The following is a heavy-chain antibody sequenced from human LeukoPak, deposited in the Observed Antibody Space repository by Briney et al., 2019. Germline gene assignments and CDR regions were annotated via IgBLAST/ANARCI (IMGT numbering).Heavy chain of an antibody. CDR3: AQSQYYFGSGSHDY. CDR1: GFTFSSYW. J-gene: IGHJ4*02. V-gene: IGHV3-23*01. Sequence: GGSLRLSCAASGFTFSSYWMSWVRQAPGKGLEWVSAIRGSGDSTYYADSVKGRFTISRDNSKNTLYLQMNSLRLEDTAIYYCAQSQYYFGSGSHDYWGQGTLVTVSS. D-gene: IGHD3-10*01. CDR2: IRGSGDST.